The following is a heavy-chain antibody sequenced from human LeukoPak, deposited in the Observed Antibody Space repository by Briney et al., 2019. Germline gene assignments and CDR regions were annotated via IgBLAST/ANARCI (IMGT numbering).Heavy chain of an antibody. D-gene: IGHD3-10*01. CDR1: GFTFTSSA. CDR3: AASQYMVRGSVGFDP. Sequence: SVTVSCKASGFTFTSSAMQWVRQARGQRLEWIGWIVVGSGNTNYAQKFQERVTITRDMSTSTAYMELSSLRSEDTAVYYCAASQYMVRGSVGFDPWGQGTLVTVSS. J-gene: IGHJ5*02. CDR2: IVVGSGNT. V-gene: IGHV1-58*02.